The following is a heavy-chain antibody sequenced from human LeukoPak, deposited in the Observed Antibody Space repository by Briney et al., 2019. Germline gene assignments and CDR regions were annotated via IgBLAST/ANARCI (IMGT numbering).Heavy chain of an antibody. D-gene: IGHD3-10*01. CDR2: IYTSGNT. CDR3: ARVGMVRGVIINDAFDI. J-gene: IGHJ3*02. CDR1: GGSISSYY. Sequence: SETLSLTCTVSGGSISSYYWSWIRQPAGKGLEWIGRIYTSGNTNYNPSLKSRVTMSVDTSKNQFSLKLSSVTAADTAVYYCARVGMVRGVIINDAFDIWGQGTMVTVSS. V-gene: IGHV4-4*07.